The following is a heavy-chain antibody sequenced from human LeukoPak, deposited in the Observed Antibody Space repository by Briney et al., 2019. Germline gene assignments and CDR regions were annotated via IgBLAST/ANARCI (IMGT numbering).Heavy chain of an antibody. CDR2: IIPIFGTA. V-gene: IGHV1-69*05. D-gene: IGHD2-15*01. Sequence: GASVKVSCKASGGTFSSYAISWVRQAPGQELEWMGRIIPIFGTANYAQKFQGRVTITTDESTSTAYMELSSLRSEDTAVYYCARPYPGYCSGGSCYWPGYFDYWGQGTLVTVSS. J-gene: IGHJ4*02. CDR1: GGTFSSYA. CDR3: ARPYPGYCSGGSCYWPGYFDY.